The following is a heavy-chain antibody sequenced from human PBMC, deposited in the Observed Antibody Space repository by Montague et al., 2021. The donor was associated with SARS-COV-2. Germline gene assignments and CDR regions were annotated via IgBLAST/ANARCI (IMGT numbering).Heavy chain of an antibody. J-gene: IGHJ6*02. CDR2: IYYSGST. Sequence: TLSLTCTVSGGSISSGGYYWSWIRQHPGKGLEWIGYIYYSGSTYYNPPLKSRVTISVDTSKNQFSLKLSSVTAADTAVYYCAREKRHYCSSTSCYDNYYSYYGMDVWGQGTTVTVSS. V-gene: IGHV4-31*03. CDR3: AREKRHYCSSTSCYDNYYSYYGMDV. D-gene: IGHD2-2*01. CDR1: GGSISSGGYY.